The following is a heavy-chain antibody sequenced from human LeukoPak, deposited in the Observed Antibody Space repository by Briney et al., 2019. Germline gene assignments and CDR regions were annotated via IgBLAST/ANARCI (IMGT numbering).Heavy chain of an antibody. J-gene: IGHJ3*02. D-gene: IGHD2-21*02. CDR2: IYPGDSGT. V-gene: IGHV5-51*01. CDR3: ARMRYCGGDCYGAAFDI. Sequence: GESLKISCQASGYIFTSSWIGWARQMPGKGLEWMGIIYPGDSGTRYSPSFQGQVTISADKSISTAYLQWSSLKASDTAMYYCARMRYCGGDCYGAAFDIWGQGTMVIVSS. CDR1: GYIFTSSW.